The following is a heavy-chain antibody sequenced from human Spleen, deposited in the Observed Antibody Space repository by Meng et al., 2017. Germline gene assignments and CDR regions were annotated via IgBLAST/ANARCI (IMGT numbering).Heavy chain of an antibody. V-gene: IGHV3-15*01. CDR1: GINFSTAW. Sequence: EVQLVESGGGLVKPGGSLRLCCATSGINFSTAWMTWFRQAPGKGLEWVGRIKSKPDGGTADYGAPVQGRFTISKDDSKNTLYLQMNSLKTEDTAVYYCSTDRSWFDPWGQGTLVTVSS. CDR2: IKSKPDGGTA. CDR3: STDRSWFDP. J-gene: IGHJ5*02.